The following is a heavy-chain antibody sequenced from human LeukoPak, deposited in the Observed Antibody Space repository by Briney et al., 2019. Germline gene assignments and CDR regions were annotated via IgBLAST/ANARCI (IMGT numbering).Heavy chain of an antibody. D-gene: IGHD4-17*01. V-gene: IGHV3-9*01. CDR3: ACRTVTTSSRGPFDS. CDR2: INENSATI. Sequence: HPGRSLRLSCAASGFRFDNHAMHWVRQVPGRGLEWISGINENSATIAYADSIEGRFTISRDNAKNSLYLQMNSLRTEDTAFYFCACRTVTTSSRGPFDSWGQGTLVTVSS. J-gene: IGHJ4*02. CDR1: GFRFDNHA.